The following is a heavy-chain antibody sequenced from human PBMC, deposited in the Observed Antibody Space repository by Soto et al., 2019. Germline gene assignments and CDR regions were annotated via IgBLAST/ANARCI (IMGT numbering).Heavy chain of an antibody. CDR1: GFTFSSYG. Sequence: GGSLRLSCAASGFTFSSYGMHWVRQAPGKGLEWVAVISYDGSNKYYADSVKGRFTISRDNSKNTLYLQMNSLRAEDTAVYYCAKEGGVWHGMDVWGQGTTVTVS. CDR2: ISYDGSNK. CDR3: AKEGGVWHGMDV. J-gene: IGHJ6*02. D-gene: IGHD1-26*01. V-gene: IGHV3-30*18.